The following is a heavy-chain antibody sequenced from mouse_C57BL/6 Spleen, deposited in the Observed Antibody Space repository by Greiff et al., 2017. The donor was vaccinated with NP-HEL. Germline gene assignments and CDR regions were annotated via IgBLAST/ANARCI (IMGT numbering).Heavy chain of an antibody. Sequence: VQLQQPGAELVKPGASVKLSCKASGYTFTSYWMHWVKQRPGQGLEWIGMIHPNSGSTNYNEKFNSKATLTVDKSSSTAYMQLSSLTSEDSAVYYCARSGYSNYVGYAMDYWGQGTSVTVSS. V-gene: IGHV1-64*01. D-gene: IGHD2-5*01. CDR2: IHPNSGST. CDR1: GYTFTSYW. CDR3: ARSGYSNYVGYAMDY. J-gene: IGHJ4*01.